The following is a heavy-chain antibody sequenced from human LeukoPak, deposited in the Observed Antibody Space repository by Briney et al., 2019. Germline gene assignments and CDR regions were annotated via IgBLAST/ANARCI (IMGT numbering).Heavy chain of an antibody. CDR1: GYSFTNYC. CDR2: IYPGDADT. J-gene: IGHJ4*02. V-gene: IGHV5-51*01. D-gene: IGHD6-13*01. Sequence: PGESLKISWKGSGYSFTNYCIAWVRQMPGKGLEWMGAIYPGDADTRYSTSFQGQVTISANKSISTAYLQWSSLKASDTAVYYCARRLGSSSWSIDYWGQGTLVTVSS. CDR3: ARRLGSSSWSIDY.